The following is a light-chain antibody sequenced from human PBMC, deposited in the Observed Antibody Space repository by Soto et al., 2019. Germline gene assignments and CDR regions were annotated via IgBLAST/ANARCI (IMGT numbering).Light chain of an antibody. V-gene: IGLV3-21*02. Sequence: SYELTQPPSVSVAPGQTARLTCGGDNIGDEPVHWYQERPGQAPVLVVYDDSDRPSGIPERFTGSNSGITATLTISRVEAGDEADYYCQVWDSSTDHWVFGGGTKLTVL. CDR1: NIGDEP. J-gene: IGLJ3*02. CDR2: DDS. CDR3: QVWDSSTDHWV.